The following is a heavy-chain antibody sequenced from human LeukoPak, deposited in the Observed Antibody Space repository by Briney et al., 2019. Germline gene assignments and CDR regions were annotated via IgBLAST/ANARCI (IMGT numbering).Heavy chain of an antibody. CDR2: SYYSGST. J-gene: IGHJ4*02. CDR1: GGSISSYY. CDR3: ARVAAVAGPGYFDY. D-gene: IGHD6-19*01. V-gene: IGHV4-59*08. Sequence: SETLSLTCTVSGGSISSYYWSWIRQPPGKGLERIGYSYYSGSTNYNFSLKSRVTISVDTSKNQFSLKLSSVTAADTAVYYCARVAAVAGPGYFDYWGQGTLVTVSS.